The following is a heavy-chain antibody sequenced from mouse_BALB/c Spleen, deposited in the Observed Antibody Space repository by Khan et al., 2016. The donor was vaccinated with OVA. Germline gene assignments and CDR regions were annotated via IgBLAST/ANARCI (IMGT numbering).Heavy chain of an antibody. CDR2: MWSDGST. CDR3: ARQPYYHYNVMDY. V-gene: IGHV2-6-1*01. D-gene: IGHD2-10*01. CDR1: GFSLTNYG. Sequence: VQLKESGPGLVAPSQSLSITCTISGFSLTNYGIHWVRQPPGKGLEWLALMWSDGSTTYNSALKSRLTISKDKSKSQVFLKMNSLQTDDTAMYFGARQPYYHYNVMDYWGQGTSVTVSS. J-gene: IGHJ4*01.